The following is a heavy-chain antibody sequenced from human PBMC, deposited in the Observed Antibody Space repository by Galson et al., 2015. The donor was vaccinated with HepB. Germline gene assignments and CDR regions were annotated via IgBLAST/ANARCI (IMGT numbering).Heavy chain of an antibody. CDR1: GFTFSSYS. D-gene: IGHD3-16*02. CDR3: ARVRDYIWGSYRSLYYFDY. J-gene: IGHJ4*02. V-gene: IGHV3-48*01. CDR2: ISSSSSTI. Sequence: SLRLSCAASGFTFSSYSMNWVRQAPGKGLEWVSYISSSSSTIYYADSVKGRFTISRDNAKNSLYLQMNSLRAEDTAVYYCARVRDYIWGSYRSLYYFDYWGQGTLVTVSS.